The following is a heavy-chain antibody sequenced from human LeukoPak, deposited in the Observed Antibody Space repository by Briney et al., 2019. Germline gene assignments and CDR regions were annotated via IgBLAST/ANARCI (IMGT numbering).Heavy chain of an antibody. CDR1: GFTFSSYW. J-gene: IGHJ4*02. CDR2: ISYDGSDK. Sequence: GGSLRLSCAASGFTFSSYWMSWVRQAPGKGLEWVAIISYDGSDKYYAESVKGRFTISRDNSKNTLYLQMNSLRTEDTAVYYCAKSREWELLDYWGQGTLVTVSA. D-gene: IGHD1-26*01. CDR3: AKSREWELLDY. V-gene: IGHV3-30*18.